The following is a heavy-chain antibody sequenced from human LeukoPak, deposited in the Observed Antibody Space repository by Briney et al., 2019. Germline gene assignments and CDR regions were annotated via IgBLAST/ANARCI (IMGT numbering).Heavy chain of an antibody. V-gene: IGHV3-23*01. CDR3: ARAEAAGDNRGAYYYFYMDV. Sequence: GRCLRLSCATSGFTFSAHHMNWVRHAPGGGLGWVSGITASGATTYYADSGKGRYTISRDSSQSTLYLQMNSLRAEDTAVYYCARAEAAGDNRGAYYYFYMDVWGKGTTVTVSS. J-gene: IGHJ6*03. D-gene: IGHD6-25*01. CDR2: ITASGATT. CDR1: GFTFSAHH.